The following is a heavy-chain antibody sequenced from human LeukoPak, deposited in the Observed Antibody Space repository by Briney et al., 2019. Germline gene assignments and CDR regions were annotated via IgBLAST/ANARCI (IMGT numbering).Heavy chain of an antibody. CDR3: AKDRDIFDY. J-gene: IGHJ4*02. V-gene: IGHV3-23*01. Sequence: GGSLRLSCAASGLTFSSYAMSWVRQTPGKGLEWVSAISGSGGRTYSADSVKGRFTISRDNSENTVYLQMNSLRVEDTALYYCAKDRDIFDYWGQGTLVTVSS. CDR1: GLTFSSYA. CDR2: ISGSGGRT.